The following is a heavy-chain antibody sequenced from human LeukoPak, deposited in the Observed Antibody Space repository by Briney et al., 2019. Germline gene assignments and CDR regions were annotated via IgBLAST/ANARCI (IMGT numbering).Heavy chain of an antibody. V-gene: IGHV1-2*02. J-gene: IGHJ4*02. CDR1: GYTFTVYF. CDR3: ARGLGIAEYNFDY. D-gene: IGHD6-13*01. Sequence: GASVKVSGKDSGYTFTVYFIHWVRRAPGQGLEWMGWINPNSGATIYAQKFQGRVTLTRDTSITTAYMELSSLKSEDTAVYYCARGLGIAEYNFDYWGQGTLVTVSS. CDR2: INPNSGAT.